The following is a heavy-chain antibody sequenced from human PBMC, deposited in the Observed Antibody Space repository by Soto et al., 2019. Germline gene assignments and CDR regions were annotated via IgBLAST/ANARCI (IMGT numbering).Heavy chain of an antibody. Sequence: HGESLKISCKGSEYSFTHKWIGWARQVPGKGLEWMGIIYPFDSDIRYSPSFQGHITISADKSINTAYVQWSTLKTSDTAIYYCVRLRTAPSKDLSYHYFSMDVWGPGTTVTVSS. CDR1: EYSFTHKW. CDR2: IYPFDSDI. J-gene: IGHJ6*02. D-gene: IGHD2-15*01. V-gene: IGHV5-51*01. CDR3: VRLRTAPSKDLSYHYFSMDV.